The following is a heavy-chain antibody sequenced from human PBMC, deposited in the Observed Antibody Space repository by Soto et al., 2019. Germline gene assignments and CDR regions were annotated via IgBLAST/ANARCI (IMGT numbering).Heavy chain of an antibody. J-gene: IGHJ6*03. CDR2: ISAYNGNT. D-gene: IGHD6-6*01. Sequence: QVQLLQSGAEVKKPGASVKVSCKASGYTFTNYGITWVRQAPGQGLEWMGWISAYNGNTHYTQRLQGRVTMTTDTSRSTAYMELRGLRSDDTAVYYCARVRQLVGYLYSYMDVWGKGTTVSVSS. CDR3: ARVRQLVGYLYSYMDV. V-gene: IGHV1-18*01. CDR1: GYTFTNYG.